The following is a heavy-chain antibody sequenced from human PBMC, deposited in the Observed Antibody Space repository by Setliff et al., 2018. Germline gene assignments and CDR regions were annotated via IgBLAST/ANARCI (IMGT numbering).Heavy chain of an antibody. Sequence: PGESLTLSCKGSGYSFTSYWIGWVRQMPGKGLEWMGIIYPSDSDTRYSPSFRGQVTISADKSISTTYLQWSSLKASDTAIYYCARLSGADVFDIWGQGTVVTVSS. CDR2: IYPSDSDT. V-gene: IGHV5-51*01. D-gene: IGHD1-26*01. CDR3: ARLSGADVFDI. J-gene: IGHJ3*02. CDR1: GYSFTSYW.